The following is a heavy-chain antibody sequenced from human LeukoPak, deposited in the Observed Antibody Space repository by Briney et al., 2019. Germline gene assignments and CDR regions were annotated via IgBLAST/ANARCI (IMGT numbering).Heavy chain of an antibody. Sequence: PSETLSLTCTVSSASISSSPYYWSWIRQPPGKGLEWIGEINHSGSTNYNPSLKSRVTISVDTSKNQFSLKLSSVTAADTAVYYCASHIVVVVAAKDYFDYWGQGTLVTVSS. CDR3: ASHIVVVVAAKDYFDY. V-gene: IGHV4-39*07. J-gene: IGHJ4*02. CDR2: INHSGST. D-gene: IGHD2-15*01. CDR1: SASISSSPYY.